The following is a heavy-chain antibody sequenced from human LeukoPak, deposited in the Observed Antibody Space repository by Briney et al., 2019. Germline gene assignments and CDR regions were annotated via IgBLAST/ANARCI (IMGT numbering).Heavy chain of an antibody. CDR2: ISAYNGNT. CDR1: GYTFTSYG. V-gene: IGHV1-18*01. J-gene: IGHJ4*02. D-gene: IGHD3-22*01. Sequence: ASVKVSCKASGYTFTSYGISWVRQAPGQGLEWMGWISAYNGNTNYAQKLQGRVTMTTDTSTSTAYMELRSLRSDDTAVYYCATTLYDSSGYYPEYYFDYWGQGTLVTASS. CDR3: ATTLYDSSGYYPEYYFDY.